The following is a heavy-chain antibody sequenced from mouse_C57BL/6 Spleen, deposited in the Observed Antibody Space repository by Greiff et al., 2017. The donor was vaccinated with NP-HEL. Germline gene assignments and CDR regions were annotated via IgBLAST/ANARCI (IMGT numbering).Heavy chain of an antibody. Sequence: QVQLQQSGAELVMPGASVKLSCKASGYTFTSYWMHWVKQRPGQGLEWIGEIDPSDSYTNYNQKFKGKSTLTVDKSSSTAYMQLSSLTSEDSAVYYCARAPFYYGNYPFFDYWGQGTTLTVSS. CDR3: ARAPFYYGNYPFFDY. D-gene: IGHD2-1*01. J-gene: IGHJ2*01. CDR2: IDPSDSYT. V-gene: IGHV1-69*01. CDR1: GYTFTSYW.